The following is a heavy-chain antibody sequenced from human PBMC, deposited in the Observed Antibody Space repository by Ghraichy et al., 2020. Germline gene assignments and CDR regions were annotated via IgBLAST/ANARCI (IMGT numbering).Heavy chain of an antibody. CDR3: ASLDAFDI. Sequence: GESLNISCAASGFSISSYWMHWVRQAPGKGLVWVSRINSDGSSTSYADSVKGRFTISRDNAKNTLFLQMNSLRAEDTAVYYCASLDAFDIWGHGTMVTVSS. V-gene: IGHV3-74*01. CDR1: GFSISSYW. CDR2: INSDGSST. J-gene: IGHJ3*02.